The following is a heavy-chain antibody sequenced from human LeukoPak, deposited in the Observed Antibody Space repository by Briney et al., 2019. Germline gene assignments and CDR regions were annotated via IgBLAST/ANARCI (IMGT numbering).Heavy chain of an antibody. Sequence: ASVKVSCKTSGYTFTSYPMNWVRQAPGQGLEWMGWINTNTGNPTYAQGFTGRFVFSLDTSVSTAYLQISSLKAEDTAVYYCARDAHSSNWDPSFDYRGQGTLVTVSS. CDR1: GYTFTSYP. CDR3: ARDAHSSNWDPSFDY. CDR2: INTNTGNP. J-gene: IGHJ4*02. D-gene: IGHD6-13*01. V-gene: IGHV7-4-1*02.